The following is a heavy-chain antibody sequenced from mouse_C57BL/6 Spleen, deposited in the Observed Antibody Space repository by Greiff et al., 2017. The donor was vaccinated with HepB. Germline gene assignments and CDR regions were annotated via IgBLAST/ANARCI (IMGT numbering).Heavy chain of an antibody. J-gene: IGHJ2*01. CDR3: AKGGLRSLYFDY. V-gene: IGHV2-2*01. D-gene: IGHD1-1*01. CDR2: IWSGGST. CDR1: GFSLTSYG. Sequence: VQRVESGPGLVQPSQSLSITCTVSGFSLTSYGVHWVRQSPGKGLEWLGVIWSGGSTDYNAAFISRLSISKDNSKSQVFFKMNSLQADDTAIYYCAKGGLRSLYFDYWGQGTTLTVSS.